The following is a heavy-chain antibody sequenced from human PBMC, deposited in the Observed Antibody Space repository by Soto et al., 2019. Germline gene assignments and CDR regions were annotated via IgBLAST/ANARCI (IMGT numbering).Heavy chain of an antibody. D-gene: IGHD6-19*01. J-gene: IGHJ6*02. Sequence: PSETLSLTCTVSGGSISSYYWSWIRQPPGKGLEWIGYIYYSGSTNYNPSLKSRVTISVDTSKNQFSLKLSSVTAADTAVYYCARAGAVAGTGDYYGMDVWGQGTTVTVSS. CDR1: GGSISSYY. CDR3: ARAGAVAGTGDYYGMDV. CDR2: IYYSGST. V-gene: IGHV4-59*01.